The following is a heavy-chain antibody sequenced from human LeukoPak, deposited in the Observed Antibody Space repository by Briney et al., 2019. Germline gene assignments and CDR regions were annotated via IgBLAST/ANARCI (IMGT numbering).Heavy chain of an antibody. CDR3: ARVLGYCSGGSCYGYFDY. D-gene: IGHD2-15*01. CDR2: IYHSGST. J-gene: IGHJ4*02. CDR1: GYSISSGYY. V-gene: IGHV4-38-2*02. Sequence: SETLSLTCTVSGYSISSGYYWGWIRQPPGKGLEWIGSIYHSGSTYYNPSLKSRVTISVDTSKNQFSLKLGSVTAADTAVYYCARVLGYCSGGSCYGYFDYWGQGTLVTVSS.